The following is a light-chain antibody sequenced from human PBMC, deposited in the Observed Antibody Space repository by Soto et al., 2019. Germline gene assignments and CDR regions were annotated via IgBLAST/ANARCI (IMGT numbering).Light chain of an antibody. Sequence: QSALTQPASVSGSPGQSITISCTGTSSDVGGYNYVSWYQQHPGKAPKLMIYDVSNRPSGVSNRFSGSKSGNTASLTISGIQAEDEADYYCSSYTSSSTLSVVFGGGTKLTVL. CDR3: SSYTSSSTLSVV. J-gene: IGLJ2*01. V-gene: IGLV2-14*01. CDR1: SSDVGGYNY. CDR2: DVS.